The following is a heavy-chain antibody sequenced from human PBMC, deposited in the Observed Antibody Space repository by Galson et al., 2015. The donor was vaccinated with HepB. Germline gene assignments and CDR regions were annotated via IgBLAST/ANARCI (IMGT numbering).Heavy chain of an antibody. CDR2: FDPEDGEI. D-gene: IGHD2-21*01. V-gene: IGHV1-24*01. J-gene: IGHJ5*02. CDR1: GYTLTELS. Sequence: SVKVSCKVSGYTLTELSMHWVRQAPGKGLEWMGGFDPEDGEIIYAQKFQGRVTMTEDTSTDTAYMDLSSLRSEDTAVYYCATVDLVALGFDPWGQGTLVTVSS. CDR3: ATVDLVALGFDP.